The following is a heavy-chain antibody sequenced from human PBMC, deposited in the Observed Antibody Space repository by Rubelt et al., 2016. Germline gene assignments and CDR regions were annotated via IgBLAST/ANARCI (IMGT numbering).Heavy chain of an antibody. Sequence: VQLVESGGGGVQPGRSLRLSCAASGFTVSSNYMSWVRQAPGKGLEWLALMYTVGTTSHADSVKVRFTISRDNSKNTLYLQMNSRRAEDTAVYYCAGSGSYYAGYWGQGTLVIVSS. CDR2: MYTVGTT. J-gene: IGHJ4*02. CDR3: AGSGSYYAGY. D-gene: IGHD3-10*01. V-gene: IGHV3-53*01. CDR1: GFTVSSNY.